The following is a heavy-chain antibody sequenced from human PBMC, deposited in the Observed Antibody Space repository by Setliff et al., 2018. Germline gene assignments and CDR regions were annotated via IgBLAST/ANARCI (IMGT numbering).Heavy chain of an antibody. D-gene: IGHD2-15*01. CDR1: GFTFSSYA. CDR2: ISGSGGST. Sequence: GGSLRLSCAASGFTFSSYAMSWVRQAPGKGLEWVSAISGSGGSTYYADSVKGRFTISRDNSKNTLYLQMNSLRAEDTAIYYCARQSVRGLADNNWFDPWGQGTLVTVSS. V-gene: IGHV3-23*01. J-gene: IGHJ5*02. CDR3: ARQSVRGLADNNWFDP.